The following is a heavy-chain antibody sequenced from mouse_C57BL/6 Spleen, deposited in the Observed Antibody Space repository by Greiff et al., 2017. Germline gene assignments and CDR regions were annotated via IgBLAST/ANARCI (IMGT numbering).Heavy chain of an antibody. J-gene: IGHJ2*01. CDR3: TLYYYCTNDY. CDR2: IRNKANNHAT. CDR1: GFTFSDAW. D-gene: IGHD1-1*01. Sequence: EVKVEESGGGLVQPGGSMKLSCAASGFTFSDAWMDWVRQSPEKGLEWVAEIRNKANNHATYYAESVKGRFTISRDDTKSSVYLQMNSVRAEDTGIDYCTLYYYCTNDYWGQGTTLTVSS. V-gene: IGHV6-6*01.